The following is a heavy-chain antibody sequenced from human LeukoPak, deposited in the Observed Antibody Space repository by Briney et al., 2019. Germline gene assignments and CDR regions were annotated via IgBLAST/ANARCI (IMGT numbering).Heavy chain of an antibody. CDR3: AKDPIFSGSYGVFDY. CDR2: IIDSGNSI. J-gene: IGHJ4*02. D-gene: IGHD1-26*01. Sequence: GGSLRLSYAASGFTFSSCAMSWVRQAPGKGLEWVSTIIDSGNSIYYADSAEGRFTISRDNSKNTLYLQMNSLRAGDTAVYYCAKDPIFSGSYGVFDYWGLGTLVTVSS. CDR1: GFTFSSCA. V-gene: IGHV3-23*01.